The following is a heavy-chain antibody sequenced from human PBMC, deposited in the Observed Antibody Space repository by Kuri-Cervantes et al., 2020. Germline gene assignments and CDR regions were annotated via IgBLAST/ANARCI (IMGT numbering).Heavy chain of an antibody. Sequence: SETLSLTCSVSGGSASSDSSYWSWIRQPPGKGLEWIGFIYYTGITNYNPSLKSRVTISVDTSKNQFSLNLSSVTAADTAVYYCARGKGYYVRYYYYYMDVWGKGTTVTVSS. D-gene: IGHD3-22*01. CDR1: GGSASSDSSY. CDR2: IYYTGIT. J-gene: IGHJ6*03. V-gene: IGHV4-61*01. CDR3: ARGKGYYVRYYYYYMDV.